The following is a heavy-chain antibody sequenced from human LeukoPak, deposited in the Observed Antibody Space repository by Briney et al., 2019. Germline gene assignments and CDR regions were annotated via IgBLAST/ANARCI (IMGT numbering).Heavy chain of an antibody. V-gene: IGHV3-11*01. CDR1: GFTFSNYA. J-gene: IGHJ4*02. CDR2: ISSSGSTI. D-gene: IGHD4-23*01. CDR3: AREARSGGLAPYFDY. Sequence: GGSLRLSCEASGFTFSNYAMSWVRQAPGKGLEWVSYISSSGSTIYYADSMKGRFTISRDNAKNSLYLQMNSLRAEDTAVYYCAREARSGGLAPYFDYWGQGTLVTVSS.